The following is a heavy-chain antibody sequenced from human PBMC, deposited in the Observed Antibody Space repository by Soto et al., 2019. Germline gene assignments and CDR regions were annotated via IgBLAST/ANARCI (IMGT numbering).Heavy chain of an antibody. Sequence: LRLSCAVSGFTFSSYGMHWVRQAPVKGLEWVAFISYDGSEKYYADSVKGRFTISRDNSKNTLYLQMNSLRAEDTAVYYCARDSEEMATITPFDYWGQGTLVTVSS. CDR2: ISYDGSEK. CDR3: ARDSEEMATITPFDY. J-gene: IGHJ4*02. CDR1: GFTFSSYG. D-gene: IGHD5-12*01. V-gene: IGHV3-30*03.